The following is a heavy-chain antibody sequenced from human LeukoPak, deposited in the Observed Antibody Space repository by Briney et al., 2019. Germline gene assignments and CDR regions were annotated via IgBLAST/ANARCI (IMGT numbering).Heavy chain of an antibody. J-gene: IGHJ2*01. Sequence: GGSLRLSCAVSGFIFSNYWMHWVRQTPGKGLVWVSRMDNSGSSITYADSVRGRFTISRDNAKNTLYLQMNSLRVEDTAVYYCAREAVGTGDWYFDLWGRGTLVIVSP. CDR2: MDNSGSSI. CDR1: GFIFSNYW. CDR3: AREAVGTGDWYFDL. D-gene: IGHD7-27*01. V-gene: IGHV3-74*03.